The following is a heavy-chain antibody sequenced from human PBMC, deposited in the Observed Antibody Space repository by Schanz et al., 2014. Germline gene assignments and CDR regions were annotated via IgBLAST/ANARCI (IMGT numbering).Heavy chain of an antibody. CDR2: ISGNGGEK. CDR1: GFSFSTYA. J-gene: IGHJ6*02. V-gene: IGHV3-30*04. CDR3: AKDRGGDYEVSYYYGMDV. D-gene: IGHD4-17*01. Sequence: QVQLVESGGGVVQPGRSLRLSCAASGFSFSTYAMHWVRQAPGKGLRCVAVISGNGGEKYYADSVKGRFTISRDNSENTLFLEMNSLRNEDTAVYYCAKDRGGDYEVSYYYGMDVWGQGTTVTVSS.